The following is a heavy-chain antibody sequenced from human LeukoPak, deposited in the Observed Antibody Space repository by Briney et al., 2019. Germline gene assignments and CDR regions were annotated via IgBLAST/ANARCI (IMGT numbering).Heavy chain of an antibody. V-gene: IGHV3-30-3*01. CDR2: ISYDGSNK. J-gene: IGHJ1*01. D-gene: IGHD3-3*01. CDR3: ARSLRDFWSGSASAPTN. Sequence: GGSLRLSCAASGFTFSSYAMHWVRQAPGKGLEWVAVISYDGSNKYYADSVKGRFTISRDNAKNSLYLQMNSLRAEDTAVYYCARSLRDFWSGSASAPTNWG. CDR1: GFTFSSYA.